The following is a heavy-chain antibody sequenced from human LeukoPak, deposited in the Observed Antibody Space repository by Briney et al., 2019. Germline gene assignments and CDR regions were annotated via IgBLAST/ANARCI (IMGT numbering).Heavy chain of an antibody. D-gene: IGHD5/OR15-5a*01. V-gene: IGHV3-21*01. CDR3: ARAGALSVDYYYYYMDV. Sequence: PGGSLRLSCAASGFTFSSYSMNWVRQAPGKGLEWVSSISSSSSYIYYADSVKGRFTISRDNAKNSLYLQMNSLRAEDTAVYYFARAGALSVDYYYYYMDVWGKGTTVTVSS. CDR2: ISSSSSYI. J-gene: IGHJ6*03. CDR1: GFTFSSYS.